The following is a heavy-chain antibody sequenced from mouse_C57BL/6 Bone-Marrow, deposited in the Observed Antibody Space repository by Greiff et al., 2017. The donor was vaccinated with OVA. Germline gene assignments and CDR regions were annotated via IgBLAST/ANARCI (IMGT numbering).Heavy chain of an antibody. CDR1: GFTFSSYA. V-gene: IGHV5-9-1*02. Sequence: EVKLMESGAGLVKPGGSLKLSCAASGFTFSSYAMSWVHQTPEKRLEWVAYISSGGDYIYYADTVKGRFTISRDNARNTLYLQMSSLKSEDTAMYYCTREFYYADVWGTGTTVTVSS. J-gene: IGHJ1*03. D-gene: IGHD2-1*01. CDR3: TREFYYADV. CDR2: ISSGGDYI.